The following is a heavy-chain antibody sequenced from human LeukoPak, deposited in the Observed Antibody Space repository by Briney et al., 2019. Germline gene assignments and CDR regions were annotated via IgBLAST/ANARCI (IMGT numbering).Heavy chain of an antibody. CDR1: GFTFSNAW. CDR2: IKSKTDGGTT. J-gene: IGHJ4*02. V-gene: IGHV3-15*01. Sequence: PGGSLRLSCAASGFTFSNAWMSCVRQAPGKGLEWVGRIKSKTDGGTTDYAAPVKGRFTISRDDSKNTLYLQMNSLKTEDTAVYYCTTDREDSGSYSHDYWGQGTLVTVSS. CDR3: TTDREDSGSYSHDY. D-gene: IGHD1-26*01.